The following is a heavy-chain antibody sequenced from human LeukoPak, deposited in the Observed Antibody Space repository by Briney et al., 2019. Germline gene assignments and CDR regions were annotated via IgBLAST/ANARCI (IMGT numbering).Heavy chain of an antibody. Sequence: SETLSLTCTVSGGSMITNYWSWIRQPPGKGLEWIGYIYYSGGTYYNPSLKSRVTISIDTSKSQFSLKLTSVAAADTAVYYCARRRYGDYFDYWGQGTLVTVSS. J-gene: IGHJ4*02. CDR3: ARRRYGDYFDY. D-gene: IGHD4-17*01. CDR1: GGSMITNY. CDR2: IYYSGGT. V-gene: IGHV4-59*01.